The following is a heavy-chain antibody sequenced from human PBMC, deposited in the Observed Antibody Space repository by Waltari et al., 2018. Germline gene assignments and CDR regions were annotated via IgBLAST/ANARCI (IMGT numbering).Heavy chain of an antibody. Sequence: QLQLQESGPGLVKPSETLSLTCTFSGGSISGGHPFLDWIRQPPGEGLEWIGSISGSGSTRYNPSLRSRVTISVDTSKKDQFSLRLSSVTAADTAVYFCARHADRGPSICGFDSWGQGTLVTVS. CDR3: ARHADRGPSICGFDS. V-gene: IGHV4-39*01. CDR1: GGSISGGHPF. CDR2: ISGSGST. D-gene: IGHD3-16*02. J-gene: IGHJ5*01.